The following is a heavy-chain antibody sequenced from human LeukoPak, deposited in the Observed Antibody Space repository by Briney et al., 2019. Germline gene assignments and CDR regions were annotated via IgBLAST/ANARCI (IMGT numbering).Heavy chain of an antibody. V-gene: IGHV4-34*01. Sequence: SETLSLTCAVYGGSFSGYYWSWIRHPPGKGLEWIGEINHSGSTNYNPSLKSRVTISVDTSKNQFSLKLSSVTAADTAVYYCAGYGSGSFSDYWGQGTLVTVSS. CDR2: INHSGST. CDR1: GGSFSGYY. D-gene: IGHD3-10*01. CDR3: AGYGSGSFSDY. J-gene: IGHJ4*02.